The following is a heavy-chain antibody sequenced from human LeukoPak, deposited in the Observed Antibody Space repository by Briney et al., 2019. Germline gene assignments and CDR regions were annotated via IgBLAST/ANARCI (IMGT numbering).Heavy chain of an antibody. J-gene: IGHJ4*02. CDR3: ARRGGRSVIGY. V-gene: IGHV4-34*01. CDR2: INHSGST. CDR1: GGSFSGYY. Sequence: PSETLSLTCAVYGGSFSGYYWSWIRQPPGKGLEWIGEINHSGSTNYNPSLKSRVTISIDKSKKQMSLKLSSVTAADTAVYYCARRGGRSVIGYWGQGTLVTVSS. D-gene: IGHD3-10*01.